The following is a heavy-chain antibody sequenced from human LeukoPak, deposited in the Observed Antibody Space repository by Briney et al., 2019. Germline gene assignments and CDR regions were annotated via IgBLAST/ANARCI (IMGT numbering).Heavy chain of an antibody. CDR2: INPNNGDT. CDR1: GYTFTGYI. D-gene: IGHD2-21*01. V-gene: IGHV1-2*02. CDR3: ARRRPRLVINDVLHI. J-gene: IGHJ3*02. Sequence: ASVTVSCRASGYTFTGYIIHWVRQAPAQGLDWMGWINPNNGDTSYAQKFQGRLTMTRDTSISTAYMELSRLRSDDRALYYCARRRPRLVINDVLHIWGQGTMVTVSS.